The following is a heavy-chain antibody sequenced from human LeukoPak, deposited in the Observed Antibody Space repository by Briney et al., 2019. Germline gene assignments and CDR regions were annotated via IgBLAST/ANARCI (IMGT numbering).Heavy chain of an antibody. J-gene: IGHJ5*02. D-gene: IGHD3-16*01. CDR1: GFTFSSYA. CDR2: ISGASDKT. Sequence: GGSQRLSCAASGFTFSSYAMSWFRQAPGKGLEWVASISGASDKTFHADSVKGRFTISSDNSERTLYLQMNSLRGDDTAVYFCARVWSGPNVGRDWFDPWGQGTLVIVSS. V-gene: IGHV3-23*01. CDR3: ARVWSGPNVGRDWFDP.